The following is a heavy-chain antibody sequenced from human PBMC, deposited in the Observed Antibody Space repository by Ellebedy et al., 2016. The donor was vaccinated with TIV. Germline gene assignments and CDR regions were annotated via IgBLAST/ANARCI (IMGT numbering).Heavy chain of an antibody. CDR2: ITSRSSNI. J-gene: IGHJ3*02. D-gene: IGHD1-26*01. V-gene: IGHV3-48*04. Sequence: GESLKISXAASGFDFSNHHMLWARQAPGKGLEWVSLITSRSSNIYYADSVKGRFTISRDNAKSSLYLQMNSLRAEDTALYYCARSDSGGYKDDAFDMWGQGTMVTVAS. CDR3: ARSDSGGYKDDAFDM. CDR1: GFDFSNHH.